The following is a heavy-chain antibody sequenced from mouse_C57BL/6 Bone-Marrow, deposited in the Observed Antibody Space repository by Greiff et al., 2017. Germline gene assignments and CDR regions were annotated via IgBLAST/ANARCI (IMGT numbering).Heavy chain of an antibody. CDR2: ISDGGSYT. CDR1: GFTFSSYA. V-gene: IGHV5-4*03. CDR3: ARGRDY. J-gene: IGHJ2*01. Sequence: EVKLMESGGGLVKPGGSLKLSCAASGFTFSSYAMSWVRQTPEKRLEWVATISDGGSYTYYPDNVKGRFTISRDNAKNNLNLQMSHLKSEDTAMYYCARGRDYWGQGTTLTVSS.